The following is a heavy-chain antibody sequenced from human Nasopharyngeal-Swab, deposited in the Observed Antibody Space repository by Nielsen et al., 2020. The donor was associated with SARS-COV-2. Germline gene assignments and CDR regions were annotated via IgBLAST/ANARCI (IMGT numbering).Heavy chain of an antibody. CDR3: ARWDYSNYDLDY. CDR1: GFTFSSYS. D-gene: IGHD4-11*01. J-gene: IGHJ4*02. CDR2: ISSSSSYI. V-gene: IGHV3-21*01. Sequence: GESLKISCAASGFTFSSYSMNWVRQAPGKGLEWVSSISSSSSYIYYADSAKGRFTISRDNAKNSLYLQMNSLRAEDTAVYYCARWDYSNYDLDYWGQGTLVTVSS.